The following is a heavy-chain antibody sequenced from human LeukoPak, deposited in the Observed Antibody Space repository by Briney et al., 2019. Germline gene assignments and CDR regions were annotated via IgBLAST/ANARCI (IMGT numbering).Heavy chain of an antibody. J-gene: IGHJ4*02. CDR2: ISAYNGNT. D-gene: IGHD2-2*01. CDR3: ASAPGRSCSGTSCRGIFDY. CDR1: GYTFTSFG. Sequence: GASVKVSCKASGYTFTSFGISWVRQAPGQGLEWMGWISAYNGNTNYAQKLQGRVTMTTDTSTSTAYMEVRSLRSDDTAVYYCASAPGRSCSGTSCRGIFDYWGQGTLVTVSS. V-gene: IGHV1-18*01.